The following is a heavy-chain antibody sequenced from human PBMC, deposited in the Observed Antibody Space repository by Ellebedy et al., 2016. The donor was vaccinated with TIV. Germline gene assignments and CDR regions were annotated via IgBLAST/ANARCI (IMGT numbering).Heavy chain of an antibody. CDR2: IGGASSGT. CDR1: GFTFSSYV. CDR3: AKAHCSGGSCYRPPDY. D-gene: IGHD2-15*01. Sequence: GESLKISCAASGFTFSSYVMYWVRQAPGKGLEWVSSIGGASSGTYYADSVKGRFTISRDNSKNTVYLQMNSLRDEDTAVYYCAKAHCSGGSCYRPPDYWGQGTLVIVSS. J-gene: IGHJ4*02. V-gene: IGHV3-23*01.